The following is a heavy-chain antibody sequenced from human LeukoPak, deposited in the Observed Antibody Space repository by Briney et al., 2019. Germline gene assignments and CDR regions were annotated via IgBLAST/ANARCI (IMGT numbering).Heavy chain of an antibody. CDR3: ATEKGDSPDY. CDR1: GFTFSNYA. V-gene: IGHV3-23*01. CDR2: LSGSGVNT. D-gene: IGHD3-16*01. Sequence: GGSLRLSCAASGFTFSNYAMAWVRQARGKGLEWVSGLSGSGVNTFYAVSVKGRFTISRDNPKNTLYLQMNSLRAEDAAVYYCATEKGDSPDYWGQGTLVTVSS. J-gene: IGHJ4*02.